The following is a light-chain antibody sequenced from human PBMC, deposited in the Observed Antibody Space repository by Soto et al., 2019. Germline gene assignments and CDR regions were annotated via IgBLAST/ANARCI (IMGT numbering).Light chain of an antibody. CDR3: SSYTSSSIDYV. J-gene: IGLJ1*01. CDR1: SSDVGGYNY. CDR2: EVS. V-gene: IGLV2-14*01. Sequence: QSALTQPASVSGSPGQSITISCTGTSSDVGGYNYVSWYQQHPGKAPKLMIYEVSNRPSGVSNRFSGYKSGNTASLTISGLQAEDEADDYCSSYTSSSIDYVFGTGTKLTVL.